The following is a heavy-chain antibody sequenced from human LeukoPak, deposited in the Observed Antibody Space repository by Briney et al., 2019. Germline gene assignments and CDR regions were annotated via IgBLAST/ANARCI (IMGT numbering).Heavy chain of an antibody. CDR1: GFTFSTYW. CDR2: MKGDGSEI. V-gene: IGHV3-7*03. J-gene: IGHJ4*02. CDR3: AKDLVRYDILTDYFDY. Sequence: GGSLRLSCAASGFTFSTYWMTWVRQAPGKGLEWVANMKGDGSEIHYVDSVKGRFTISRDNSKNTLYLQMNSLRAEDTAVYYCAKDLVRYDILTDYFDYWGQGTLVTVSS. D-gene: IGHD3-9*01.